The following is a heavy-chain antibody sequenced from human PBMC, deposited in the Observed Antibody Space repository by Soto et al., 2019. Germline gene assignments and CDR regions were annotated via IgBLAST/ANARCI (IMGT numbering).Heavy chain of an antibody. Sequence: QVQLQESGPGLVKPSQTLSLTCTVSGGSISSGGYYWSWIRQHPGKGLVWIGYIYYSGSTYYNPSLKSRVTISVDTSKNQFSLKLRSVTAADTAVYYCASSGPGYSGYDLSDGSYYYGMDVWGQGTTVTVSS. J-gene: IGHJ6*02. V-gene: IGHV4-31*03. CDR2: IYYSGST. CDR1: GGSISSGGYY. D-gene: IGHD5-12*01. CDR3: ASSGPGYSGYDLSDGSYYYGMDV.